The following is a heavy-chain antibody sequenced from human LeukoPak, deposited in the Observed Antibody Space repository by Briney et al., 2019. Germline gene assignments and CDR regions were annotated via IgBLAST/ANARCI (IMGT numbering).Heavy chain of an antibody. CDR3: AKRLGLGYCSGGSCPDAFDI. D-gene: IGHD2-15*01. J-gene: IGHJ3*02. Sequence: SGTLSLTCAVSGGSISSSNWWSWVRQPPGKGLEWIGEIYHSGSTNYNPSLKSRVTISVDKSKNQFSLKLSSVTAADTAVYYCAKRLGLGYCSGGSCPDAFDIWGKGQWSPSLQ. V-gene: IGHV4-4*02. CDR1: GGSISSSNW. CDR2: IYHSGST.